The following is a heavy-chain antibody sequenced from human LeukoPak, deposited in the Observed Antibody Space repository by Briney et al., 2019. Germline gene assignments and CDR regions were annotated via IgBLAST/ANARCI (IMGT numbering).Heavy chain of an antibody. CDR1: GFTFSSYS. CDR2: IYYSGST. Sequence: GSLRLSCAASGFTFSSYSMNWVRQAPGKGLEWIGSIYYSGSTYYNPSLKSRVTISVDTSKNQFSLKLSSVTAADTAVYYCARPSTYYYDSSGHGAFDIWGQGTMVTVSS. J-gene: IGHJ3*02. CDR3: ARPSTYYYDSSGHGAFDI. D-gene: IGHD3-22*01. V-gene: IGHV4-38-2*01.